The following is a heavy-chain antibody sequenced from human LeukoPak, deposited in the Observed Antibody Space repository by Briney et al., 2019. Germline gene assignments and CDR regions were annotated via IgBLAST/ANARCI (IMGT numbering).Heavy chain of an antibody. V-gene: IGHV3-74*01. CDR1: GLTFTTYW. J-gene: IGHJ6*02. CDR3: ARDAVDTANAV. CDR2: INSDGSIT. D-gene: IGHD5-18*01. Sequence: PGGSLRLSCAASGLTFTTYWMHWVRQAPGKGLVWVSHINSDGSITSYADSVKGRFTISRDNAKNTLYLQMNSLRAEDTAGYYCARDAVDTANAVWGQGPTVTVSS.